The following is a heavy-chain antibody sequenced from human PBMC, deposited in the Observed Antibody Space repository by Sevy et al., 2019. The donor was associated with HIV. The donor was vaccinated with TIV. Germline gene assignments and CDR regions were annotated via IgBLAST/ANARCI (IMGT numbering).Heavy chain of an antibody. Sequence: ASVKVSCKASGYNFNTYGITWVRQAPGQGLEWMGWIGVNNGKTNYTARLQARISMTADTSTSTVYMELRTLTSDDTAIYFRARDSYYYDMHSSYRPPDYWGQGTLVTVSS. CDR2: IGVNNGKT. J-gene: IGHJ4*02. V-gene: IGHV1-18*01. D-gene: IGHD3-22*01. CDR1: GYNFNTYG. CDR3: ARDSYYYDMHSSYRPPDY.